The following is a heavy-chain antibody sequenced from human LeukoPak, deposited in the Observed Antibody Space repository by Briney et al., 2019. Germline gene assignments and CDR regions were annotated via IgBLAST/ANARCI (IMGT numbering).Heavy chain of an antibody. V-gene: IGHV3-11*01. CDR1: GFTFSDYY. CDR2: ISSSGSTI. J-gene: IGHJ4*02. D-gene: IGHD3-22*01. Sequence: GGSLRLSCAASGFTFSDYYMSWIRQAPGKGLEWVSYISSSGSTIYYADSVKGRFTISRDNAKNLLYLQMNSLRAEDTAVYYCAREGITMIVVATYFDYWGQGTLVTVSS. CDR3: AREGITMIVVATYFDY.